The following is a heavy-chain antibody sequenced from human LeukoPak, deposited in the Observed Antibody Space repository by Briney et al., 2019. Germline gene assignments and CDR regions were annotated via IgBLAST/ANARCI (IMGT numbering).Heavy chain of an antibody. CDR2: LSYSGST. V-gene: IGHV4-59*01. Sequence: PSETLSLTCSVSGGSISSYYWSWIRQPPEKGLEWIGYLSYSGSTNYSPSLKSRVTISLDTSKNQFSLKLISVTAADTAVYYCARHDSSGYYNWGQGMPVTVSS. D-gene: IGHD3-22*01. CDR1: GGSISSYY. CDR3: ARHDSSGYYN. J-gene: IGHJ4*02.